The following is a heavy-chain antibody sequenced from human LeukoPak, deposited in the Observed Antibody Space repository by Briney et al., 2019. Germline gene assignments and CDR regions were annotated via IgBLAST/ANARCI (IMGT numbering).Heavy chain of an antibody. J-gene: IGHJ4*02. CDR1: GGSISSGGYY. CDR3: ARGTYYDFWSGYKGGYYFDY. V-gene: IGHV4-31*03. D-gene: IGHD3-3*01. Sequence: SETLSLTCTVSGGSISSGGYYWSWIRQHPGKGLEWIGYIYYSGSTYYNPSLKSRVTISVDTSKNQFSLKLSSVTAADTAVYYCARGTYYDFWSGYKGGYYFDYWGQGTLVTVSS. CDR2: IYYSGST.